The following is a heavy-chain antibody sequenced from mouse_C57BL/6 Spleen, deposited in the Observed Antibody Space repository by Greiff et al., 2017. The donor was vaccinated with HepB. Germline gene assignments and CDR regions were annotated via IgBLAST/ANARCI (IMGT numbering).Heavy chain of an antibody. Sequence: QVQLQQSGPGLVAPSQSLSITCTVSGFSLTSYGVHWVRQPPGKGLEWLVVIWSDGSTTYNSALKSRLSISKDNSKSQVFLKMNSLQTDDTAMYYCASSETAQATWFAYWGQGTLVTVSA. V-gene: IGHV2-6*03. CDR3: ASSETAQATWFAY. CDR1: GFSLTSYG. CDR2: IWSDGST. D-gene: IGHD3-2*02. J-gene: IGHJ3*01.